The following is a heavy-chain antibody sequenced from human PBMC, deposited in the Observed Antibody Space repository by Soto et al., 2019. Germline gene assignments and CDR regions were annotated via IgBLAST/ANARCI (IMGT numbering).Heavy chain of an antibody. J-gene: IGHJ4*02. V-gene: IGHV3-7*01. CDR2: IKQDGSEK. CDR3: ARVVGATQMDFDY. CDR1: GFTFSSYW. D-gene: IGHD1-26*01. Sequence: PGGSLRLSCAASGFTFSSYWMTWVRQAPGKGLEWVASIKQDGSEKYYVDSVRGRFTMSRDNAKNSLYLQMNSLRAEDTAVYYCARVVGATQMDFDYWGQGTLVTVSS.